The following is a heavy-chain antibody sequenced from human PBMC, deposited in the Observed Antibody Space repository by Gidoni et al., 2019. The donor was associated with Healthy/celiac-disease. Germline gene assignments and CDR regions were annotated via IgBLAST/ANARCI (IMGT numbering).Heavy chain of an antibody. Sequence: QVQLVQSGAEVKKPGSSVKVSCKASGGTFSSYAISRVRQAPGPGLEWMGGIIPIFGTANYAQKFQGRVTITADESTSTAYMELSSLRSEDTAVYYCAPTGFGESGRGPKYYYYYGMDVWGQGTTVTVSS. J-gene: IGHJ6*02. CDR3: APTGFGESGRGPKYYYYYGMDV. D-gene: IGHD3-10*01. V-gene: IGHV1-69*01. CDR1: GGTFSSYA. CDR2: IIPIFGTA.